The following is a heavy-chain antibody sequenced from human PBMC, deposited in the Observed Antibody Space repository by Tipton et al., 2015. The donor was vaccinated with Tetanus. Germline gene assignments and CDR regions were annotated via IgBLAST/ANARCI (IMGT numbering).Heavy chain of an antibody. D-gene: IGHD6-6*01. CDR1: GGSISSSSYY. CDR3: ARSKESPYSSSLGDDY. V-gene: IGHV4-61*01. CDR2: IYYSGST. J-gene: IGHJ4*02. Sequence: GLVKPSETLSLTCTVSGGSISSSSYYWSWIRQPPGKGLEWIGYIYYSGSTNYNPSLKSRVTISVDTSKNQLSLKLSSVTAADTAVYYCARSKESPYSSSLGDDYWGQGTLVTVSS.